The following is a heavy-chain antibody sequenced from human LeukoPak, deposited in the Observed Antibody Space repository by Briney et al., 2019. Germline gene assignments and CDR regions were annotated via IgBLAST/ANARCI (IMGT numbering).Heavy chain of an antibody. CDR1: GYTFTSYG. Sequence: ASVKVSCKASGYTFTSYGISWVRQAPGQGLEWMGWISAYNGNTNYAQKLQGRATMTTDTSTSTAYMELRSLRSDDTAVYYCARDGYCSSTSCYGYYYYYGMDVWGQGTTVTVSS. CDR3: ARDGYCSSTSCYGYYYYYGMDV. D-gene: IGHD2-2*03. CDR2: ISAYNGNT. J-gene: IGHJ6*02. V-gene: IGHV1-18*01.